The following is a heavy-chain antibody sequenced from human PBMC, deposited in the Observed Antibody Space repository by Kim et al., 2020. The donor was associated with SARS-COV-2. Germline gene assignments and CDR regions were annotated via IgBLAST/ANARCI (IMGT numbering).Heavy chain of an antibody. CDR2: IIADSGTT. Sequence: SVKVSCKASGGTFSSFAINWVRQAPGQGLEWMGGIIADSGTTNLAQKFQGRVTITADESTSTAYMELSSLRYEDTAVYYCARDSFDSDGFDIWGQGTMVTVSS. D-gene: IGHD3-9*01. CDR3: ARDSFDSDGFDI. V-gene: IGHV1-69*13. J-gene: IGHJ3*02. CDR1: GGTFSSFA.